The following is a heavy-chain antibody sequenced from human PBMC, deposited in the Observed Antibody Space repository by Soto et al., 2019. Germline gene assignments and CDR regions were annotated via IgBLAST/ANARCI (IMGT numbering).Heavy chain of an antibody. D-gene: IGHD6-19*01. Sequence: PSETLSLTCGVSGGTIRSPDWWAWVRQPPGKGLEWIGEIFQSGSTNYTPSLESRVTISVDKSKTQFSLTLTSVTAADTAVYFCARGRGRYSSGWSWFDPWGQGIVVTVSS. CDR2: IFQSGST. J-gene: IGHJ5*02. V-gene: IGHV4-4*02. CDR3: ARGRGRYSSGWSWFDP. CDR1: GGTIRSPDW.